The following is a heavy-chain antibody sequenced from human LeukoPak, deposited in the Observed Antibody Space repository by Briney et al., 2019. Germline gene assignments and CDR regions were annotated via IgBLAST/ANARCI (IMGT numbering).Heavy chain of an antibody. Sequence: GASVKVSCKAYSYNFATSGIGWVRQAPGQGLEWLGWISGYNGNTKSAPKLQGRVTMTTDTSTDTAYLELGSLRVDDTAIYYCARDLGPYTGSYYSYYHYMEVWGEGTSVTVSS. V-gene: IGHV1-18*01. CDR1: SYNFATSG. CDR3: ARDLGPYTGSYYSYYHYMEV. J-gene: IGHJ6*03. D-gene: IGHD1-26*01. CDR2: ISGYNGNT.